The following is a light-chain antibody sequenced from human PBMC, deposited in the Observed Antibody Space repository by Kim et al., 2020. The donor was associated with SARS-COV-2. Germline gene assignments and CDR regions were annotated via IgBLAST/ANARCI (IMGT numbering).Light chain of an antibody. CDR3: QQYDNSPRT. Sequence: AGDTTTTSWRDRRGSSSYLAWYQQKPGQAPRLLIYDTSSRATGIPDRFSGSGSGTDFTLTISSLEPEDFAVYFCQQYDNSPRTFGEGTKVDIK. CDR2: DTS. CDR1: RGSSSY. V-gene: IGKV3-20*01. J-gene: IGKJ4*02.